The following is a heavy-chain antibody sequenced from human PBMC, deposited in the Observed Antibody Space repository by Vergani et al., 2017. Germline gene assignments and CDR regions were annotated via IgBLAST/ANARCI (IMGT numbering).Heavy chain of an antibody. Sequence: QVQLVESGGGVVQPGRSLRLSCAASGFTFSSYAMHWVRQAPGKGLEWVAVISYDGSNKYYADSVKGRFTISRDNSKTTLYLQMNSLRAEDTAVYYCARGRYSSSYGAFDIWGQGTMVTVSS. V-gene: IGHV3-30-3*01. J-gene: IGHJ3*02. D-gene: IGHD6-6*01. CDR2: ISYDGSNK. CDR3: ARGRYSSSYGAFDI. CDR1: GFTFSSYA.